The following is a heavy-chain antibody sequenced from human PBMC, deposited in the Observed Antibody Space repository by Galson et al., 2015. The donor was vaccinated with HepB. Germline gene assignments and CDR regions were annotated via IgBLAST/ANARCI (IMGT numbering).Heavy chain of an antibody. CDR3: ARPTGDRDYYYYYYMDV. D-gene: IGHD7-27*01. CDR2: IKQDGSEK. Sequence: SLRLSCAASGFTFSSYWMSWVRQAPGKGLEWVANIKQDGSEKYYVDSVKGRFTISRDNAKNSLYLQMNSLRAEDTAVYYCARPTGDRDYYYYYYMDVWGKGTTVTVSS. CDR1: GFTFSSYW. V-gene: IGHV3-7*03. J-gene: IGHJ6*03.